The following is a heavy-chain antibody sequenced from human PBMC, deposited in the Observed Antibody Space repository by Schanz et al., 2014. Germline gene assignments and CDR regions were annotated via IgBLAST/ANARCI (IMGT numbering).Heavy chain of an antibody. CDR2: IIPILGIA. CDR3: ARDRGRDGYNLAFDV. D-gene: IGHD5-12*01. Sequence: QVQLVQSEAEVKKPGSSVKVSCKASGGTFSSYTISWVRQAPGQGLEWMGRIIPILGIANYAQNFQGRVTITADKSTSAAYMELTSLRSEDTAVYFCARDRGRDGYNLAFDVWGQGTLVTVSS. V-gene: IGHV1-69*08. J-gene: IGHJ3*01. CDR1: GGTFSSYT.